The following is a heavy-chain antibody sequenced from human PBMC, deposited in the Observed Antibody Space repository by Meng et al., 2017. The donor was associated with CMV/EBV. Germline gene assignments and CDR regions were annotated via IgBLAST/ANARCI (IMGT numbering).Heavy chain of an antibody. CDR3: ARDGADDDYSNSNYYYYYGMDV. J-gene: IGHJ6*02. V-gene: IGHV3-7*01. CDR2: IKQDGSEK. Sequence: GGSLRLSCTVSGGSISSSSYYWGWIRQPPGKGLEWVANIKQDGSEKYYVDSVKGRFTISRDNAKNSLYLQMNSLRAEDTAVYYCARDGADDDYSNSNYYYYYGMDVWGQGTTVTVSS. D-gene: IGHD4-11*01. CDR1: GGSISSSSYY.